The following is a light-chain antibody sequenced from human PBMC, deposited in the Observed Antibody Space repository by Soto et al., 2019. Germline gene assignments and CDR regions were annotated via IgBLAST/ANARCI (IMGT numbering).Light chain of an antibody. CDR1: QSVASDY. CDR2: GAS. Sequence: EIVLTQSPGTLSLSPGERATLSCRTSQSVASDYLAWYQQKPGQAPRLLIYGASSRASGIADRVSGSGSGTDFSLTIRTLEPEDFAMYYCQPYGASHHSTFGPGTKVVMK. V-gene: IGKV3-20*01. CDR3: QPYGASHHST. J-gene: IGKJ3*01.